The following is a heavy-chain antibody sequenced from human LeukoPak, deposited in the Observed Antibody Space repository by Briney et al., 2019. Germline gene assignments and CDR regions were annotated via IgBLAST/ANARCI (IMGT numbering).Heavy chain of an antibody. CDR3: VRDPQVNWNRPSPLS. V-gene: IGHV3-33*01. CDR1: GFTFSTYG. CDR2: IWFDGSTQ. J-gene: IGHJ5*02. Sequence: GGSLRLPCAASGFTFSTYGMHWVRQAPGKGLEWVSVIWFDGSTQYYADSVKGRFTISRDNSKNTLFLQMNSLRAEDTAVYYCVRDPQVNWNRPSPLSWGQGTLVTVSS. D-gene: IGHD1-20*01.